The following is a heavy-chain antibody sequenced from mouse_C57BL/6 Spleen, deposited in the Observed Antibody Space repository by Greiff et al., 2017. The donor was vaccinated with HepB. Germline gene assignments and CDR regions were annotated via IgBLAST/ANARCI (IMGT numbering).Heavy chain of an antibody. CDR1: GFSLTSYG. D-gene: IGHD2-5*01. Sequence: QVQLKQSGPGLVQPSQSLSITCTVSGFSLTSYGVHWVRQSPGKGLEWLGVIWSGGSTDYNAAFISRLSISKDNSKSQVFFKMNSLKADDTVIYYCAGSYYSNFGDAMDYWGQGTSVTVSS. CDR2: IWSGGST. CDR3: AGSYYSNFGDAMDY. V-gene: IGHV2-2*01. J-gene: IGHJ4*01.